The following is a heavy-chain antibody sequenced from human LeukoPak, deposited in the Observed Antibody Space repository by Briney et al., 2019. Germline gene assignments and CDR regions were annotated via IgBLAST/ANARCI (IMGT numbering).Heavy chain of an antibody. V-gene: IGHV4-30-4*01. D-gene: IGHD3-10*01. CDR2: ITYSGST. J-gene: IGHJ5*02. CDR1: GGSISSDDYY. Sequence: PSETLSLTCTVSGGSISSDDYYWSWIRQPPGKGLEWIGHITYSGSTDYSPSLRSRVTMSVDTSKNQFSLKLSSVTAADTAVYYCARDLGYYGSGSYPWGQGTLVTVSS. CDR3: ARDLGYYGSGSYP.